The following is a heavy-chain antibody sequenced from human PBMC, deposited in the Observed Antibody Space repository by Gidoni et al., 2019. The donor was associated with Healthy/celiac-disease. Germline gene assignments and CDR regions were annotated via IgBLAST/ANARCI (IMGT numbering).Heavy chain of an antibody. CDR2: IWYEGRNK. CDR3: ATEKQWLAIDY. J-gene: IGHJ4*02. D-gene: IGHD6-19*01. CDR1: GFTFSSYG. V-gene: IGHV3-33*01. Sequence: QVQLVESGGGVVQPGRSLRPSCAASGFTFSSYGLHWVRQAPGKGLEWVAVIWYEGRNKYYADSVKGRFTISRDNSKKTLFLQMNSLRAEDTAMYYCATEKQWLAIDYWGQGTLVTVSS.